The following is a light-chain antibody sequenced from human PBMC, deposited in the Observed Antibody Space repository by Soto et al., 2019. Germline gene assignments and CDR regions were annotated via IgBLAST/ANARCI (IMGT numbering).Light chain of an antibody. Sequence: DIQMTQSPSTLSASVGDRVTITCRASQSISSWLAWYQQKPGKAPKLLIYKASSLESGVPSRFSGSGSGTEFTLTSSSLQPDDFATYYCQQSGGTFGPGTKVDIK. CDR3: QQSGGT. CDR1: QSISSW. V-gene: IGKV1-5*03. CDR2: KAS. J-gene: IGKJ3*01.